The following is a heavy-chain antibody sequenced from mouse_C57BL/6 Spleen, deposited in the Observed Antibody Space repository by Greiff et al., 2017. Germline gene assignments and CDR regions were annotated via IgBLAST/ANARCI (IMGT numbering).Heavy chain of an antibody. J-gene: IGHJ4*01. CDR2: INPNNGGT. V-gene: IGHV1-18*01. Sequence: VQLKESGPELVKPGASVKIPCKASGSTFTDYYMDWVKQSHGKSLEWIGDINPNNGGTIYNQQFKGKAPLTVAKSSSTAYMELRSLTSEDTAVYYCARSEAGTGYAMDYWGQGTSVTVSS. CDR3: ARSEAGTGYAMDY. D-gene: IGHD4-1*01. CDR1: GSTFTDYY.